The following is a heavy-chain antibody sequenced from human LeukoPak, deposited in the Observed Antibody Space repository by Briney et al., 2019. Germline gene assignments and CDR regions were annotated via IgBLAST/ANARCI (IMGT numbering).Heavy chain of an antibody. Sequence: SVNVSCKSSGGTFSSYAISWVRQAPGQGLAWMGGIIPIFGTANYAQKFQGRVTITADKSTSTAYMELSSLRSEDTAVYYCARPHSYYGSGMGYFDYWGQGTLVTVSS. CDR1: GGTFSSYA. D-gene: IGHD3-10*01. CDR3: ARPHSYYGSGMGYFDY. J-gene: IGHJ4*02. V-gene: IGHV1-69*06. CDR2: IIPIFGTA.